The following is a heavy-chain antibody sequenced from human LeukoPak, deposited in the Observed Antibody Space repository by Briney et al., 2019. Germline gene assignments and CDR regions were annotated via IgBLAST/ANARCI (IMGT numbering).Heavy chain of an antibody. CDR1: GGSISSYY. J-gene: IGHJ4*02. D-gene: IGHD5-24*01. CDR2: IYYSGST. Sequence: SETLSLTCTVSGGSISSYYWSWIRQPPGKGLEWIGYIYYSGSTNYNPSLKSRVTISVDTSKNQLSLKLSSVTAADTAVYYCARGYGYSTKTSFDYWGQGTLVTVSS. V-gene: IGHV4-59*12. CDR3: ARGYGYSTKTSFDY.